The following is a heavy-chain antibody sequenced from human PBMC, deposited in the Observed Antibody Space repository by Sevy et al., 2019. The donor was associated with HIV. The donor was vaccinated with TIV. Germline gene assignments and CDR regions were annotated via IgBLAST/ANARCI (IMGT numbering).Heavy chain of an antibody. Sequence: GGSLRLSCAASGFTFSYYTMNWVRQAPGKGLEWVSSISSGSSYIFYADSMKGRFTVSRDNAKNSLFLQMNCLRDEDTALYYCARSTDYYDNSGYDSWGRGTLVTVSS. J-gene: IGHJ4*02. CDR1: GFTFSYYT. V-gene: IGHV3-21*03. D-gene: IGHD3-22*01. CDR3: ARSTDYYDNSGYDS. CDR2: ISSGSSYI.